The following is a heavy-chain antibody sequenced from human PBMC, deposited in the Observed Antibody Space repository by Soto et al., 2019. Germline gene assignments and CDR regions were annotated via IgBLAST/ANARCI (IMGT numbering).Heavy chain of an antibody. D-gene: IGHD5-12*01. CDR1: AFSLTSCS. J-gene: IGHJ5*02. CDR3: AKGEMATIRNSFDP. V-gene: IGHV3-23*01. Sequence: GGSLRLSCVTSAFSLTSCSTSWVRQTPGKGLEWVSALSRSGGATYYADSVKGRFTISRDTSTNTLYLQMSNLRAEDTAIYYCAKGEMATIRNSFDPWGQGTLVTVSS. CDR2: LSRSGGAT.